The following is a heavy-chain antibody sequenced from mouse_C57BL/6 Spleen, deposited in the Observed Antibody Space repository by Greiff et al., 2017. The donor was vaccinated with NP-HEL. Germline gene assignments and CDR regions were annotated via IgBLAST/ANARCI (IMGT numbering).Heavy chain of an antibody. Sequence: VQLQQPGAELVKPGASVKLSCKASGYTFTSYWMQWVKQRPGQGLEWIGEIDPSDSYTNYNQKFKGKATLTVDTSSSTAYMQLSSLTSEDSAVYYCARGVPASGWYFDVWGTGTTVTVSS. CDR2: IDPSDSYT. V-gene: IGHV1-50*01. D-gene: IGHD3-1*01. CDR1: GYTFTSYW. CDR3: ARGVPASGWYFDV. J-gene: IGHJ1*03.